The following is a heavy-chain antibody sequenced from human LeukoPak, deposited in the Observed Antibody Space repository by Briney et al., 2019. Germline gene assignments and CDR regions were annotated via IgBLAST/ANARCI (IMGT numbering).Heavy chain of an antibody. CDR3: ARDRGGCCSGDTCLDTFDI. V-gene: IGHV1-2*02. CDR1: GYSFTGYY. Sequence: ASVKVSCEASGYSFTGYYMHWVRQSPGEGLEWMGWINPNTGGTNYAQKFQGRVAMTRDTSIRAAYMELSSLRSGDTALYYCARDRGGCCSGDTCLDTFDIWGQGTMVTVSS. J-gene: IGHJ3*02. CDR2: INPNTGGT. D-gene: IGHD2-15*01.